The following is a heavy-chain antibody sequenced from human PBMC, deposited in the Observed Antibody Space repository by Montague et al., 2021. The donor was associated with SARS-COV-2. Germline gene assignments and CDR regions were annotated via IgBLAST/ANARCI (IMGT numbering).Heavy chain of an antibody. Sequence: SETLSLTCTVSGGSINDHYRSWIRQSPGKGLEWIGYISSNGKTNYNPSLKSRVTLSADASRNEFSLKVTSVTAADTAVYYCARHVTFGGVFVALDYWGQGNLVTVSS. CDR3: ARHVTFGGVFVALDY. J-gene: IGHJ4*02. V-gene: IGHV4-59*08. CDR2: ISSNGKT. CDR1: GGSINDHY. D-gene: IGHD3-16*01.